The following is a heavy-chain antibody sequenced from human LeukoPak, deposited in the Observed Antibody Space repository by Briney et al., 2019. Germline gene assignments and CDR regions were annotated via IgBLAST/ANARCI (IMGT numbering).Heavy chain of an antibody. CDR3: ANTALGRRLQNPRDY. J-gene: IGHJ4*02. D-gene: IGHD5-24*01. V-gene: IGHV3-23*01. CDR2: ISGSGGST. Sequence: QAGGSLRLSCAASGFTFSSYAMSWVRQAPGKGLEWVSAISGSGGSTYYADSVKGRFTISRDNSKNTLYLQMNGLRAEDTAVYYCANTALGRRLQNPRDYWGQGTLVTVSS. CDR1: GFTFSSYA.